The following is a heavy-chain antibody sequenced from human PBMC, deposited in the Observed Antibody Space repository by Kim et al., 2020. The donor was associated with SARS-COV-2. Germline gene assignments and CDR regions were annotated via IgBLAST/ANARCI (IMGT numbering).Heavy chain of an antibody. J-gene: IGHJ2*01. D-gene: IGHD3-10*01. CDR3: AQALIIYIISWYF. Sequence: GGSLRLSCAASGFTFSSYGMHWVRQAPGKGLEWVAFIWYDGSNKYFAYSVNGRFTISRDNSKTTLYLQINLLIAEDTAVYYCAQALIIYIISWYF. V-gene: IGHV3-30*02. CDR1: GFTFSSYG. CDR2: IWYDGSNK.